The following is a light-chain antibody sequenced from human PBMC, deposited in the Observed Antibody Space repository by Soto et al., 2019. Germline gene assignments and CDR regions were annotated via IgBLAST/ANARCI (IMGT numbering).Light chain of an antibody. CDR3: QQYSDWPIT. CDR1: QSINSN. Sequence: EVLMTQSPATLSVSPGDRPTLSCRASQSINSNLAWYQQPHGQPPRLLIYGASTRDTAVPDRFSGSGSGTDFTLTITSLQSDDFEVYFCQQYSDWPITFGQGTRLEIK. CDR2: GAS. J-gene: IGKJ5*01. V-gene: IGKV3-15*01.